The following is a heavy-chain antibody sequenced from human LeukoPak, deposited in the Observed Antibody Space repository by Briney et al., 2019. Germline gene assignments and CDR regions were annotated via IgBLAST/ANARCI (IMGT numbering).Heavy chain of an antibody. D-gene: IGHD6-19*01. CDR3: ARGTVAAWYNWIDP. CDR2: IYYSGST. V-gene: IGHV4-39*05. J-gene: IGHJ5*01. Sequence: ETPSLPCTVSGGSMSSSSDYWGWIRQPPGKGLEWLGSIYYSGSTYYNPSLKSRVTISVSTSKNQFSLKLSSVTAADTAVYYCARGTVAAWYNWIDPWGQGTTVTVSS. CDR1: GGSMSSSSDY.